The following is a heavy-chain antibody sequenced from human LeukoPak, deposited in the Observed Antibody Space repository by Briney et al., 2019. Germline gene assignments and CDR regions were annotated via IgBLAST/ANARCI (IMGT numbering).Heavy chain of an antibody. D-gene: IGHD4-23*01. CDR3: ARLSGGGGNLLDS. V-gene: IGHV4-59*08. CDR1: GVSVSSFF. CDR2: INNRGGT. J-gene: IGHJ4*02. Sequence: SETLSLTCTVSGVSVSSFFWSWIRQPPGKGSEFLGYINNRGGTKINPSLASRVTISLGTPQNQFHLRLQSVTAADTAVYYCARLSGGGGNLLDSWGQGALLTVSS.